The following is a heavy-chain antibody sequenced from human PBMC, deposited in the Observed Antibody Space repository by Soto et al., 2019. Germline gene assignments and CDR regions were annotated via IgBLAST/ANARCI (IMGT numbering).Heavy chain of an antibody. CDR2: INGGNGKS. D-gene: IGHD1-26*01. CDR1: GYTFSTYE. CDR3: ARGGGATFTHYYYYMDV. Sequence: ASVKVSCKASGYTFSTYEMHWVRQAPGQRPEWMGWINGGNGKSKYSETLQGRVTFTRDTSASTAYMELTSLRSEDTAVYYCARGGGATFTHYYYYMDVWGTGTTVTVFS. V-gene: IGHV1-3*01. J-gene: IGHJ6*03.